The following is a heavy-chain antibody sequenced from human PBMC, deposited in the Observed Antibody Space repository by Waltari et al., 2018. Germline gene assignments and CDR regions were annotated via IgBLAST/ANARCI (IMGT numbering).Heavy chain of an antibody. Sequence: QVQLQESGPGLVKPSATLSLTCPVPGGSISSYYWSWVRQPPGKGLEWIGYIYYSGSTNYNPSLKSRVTISVDTSKNQCSLKLSSVTAADTAVYYCARGMAYCGGDCYSGFDYWGQGTLVTVSS. V-gene: IGHV4-59*01. CDR3: ARGMAYCGGDCYSGFDY. CDR2: IYYSGST. CDR1: GGSISSYY. J-gene: IGHJ4*02. D-gene: IGHD2-21*02.